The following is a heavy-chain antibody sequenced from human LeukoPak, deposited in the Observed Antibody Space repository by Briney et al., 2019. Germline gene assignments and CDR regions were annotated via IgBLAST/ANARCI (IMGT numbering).Heavy chain of an antibody. J-gene: IGHJ3*02. CDR1: GGSISSYY. V-gene: IGHV4-59*08. CDR3: ARHRPYGSGSYLSGADAFDI. D-gene: IGHD3-10*01. CDR2: IYYSGST. Sequence: KPSETLSLTCTVSGGSISSYYWSWIRQPPGKGLEWIGYIYYSGSTNYNPSLKSRVTISVDTSKNQFSLKLSSVTAADTAVYYCARHRPYGSGSYLSGADAFDIWGQGTMVTVSS.